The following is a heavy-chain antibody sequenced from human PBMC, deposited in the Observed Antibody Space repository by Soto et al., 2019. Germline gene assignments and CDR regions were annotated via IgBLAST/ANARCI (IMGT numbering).Heavy chain of an antibody. CDR1: GYTFNTYG. CDR3: VRDRCSINICSGTARYNWFDT. Sequence: QIQLVQSGAEVKKPGASVKVSCKTSGYTFNTYGVTWVRQAPGQGLEWIGWISTYNGDTNYAQSVQGRVTMTTDTSTITDYMDLGSLRSDDTAVYYCVRDRCSINICSGTARYNWFDTWGQGTLVTVST. CDR2: ISTYNGDT. D-gene: IGHD2-2*01. J-gene: IGHJ5*02. V-gene: IGHV1-18*01.